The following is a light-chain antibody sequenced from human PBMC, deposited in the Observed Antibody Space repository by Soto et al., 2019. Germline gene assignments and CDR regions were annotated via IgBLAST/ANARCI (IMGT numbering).Light chain of an antibody. CDR2: SSN. J-gene: IGLJ2*01. Sequence: QSVLTQPPSASGTPGQRVSISCSGSRSNIGSNTVNCYQQLPGTAPKVFIYSSNQRPSGVPDRFSGSESGTSASLAISGLQSEDEADYYCAAWDDSLNGVVFGGGTKLTVL. CDR1: RSNIGSNT. CDR3: AAWDDSLNGVV. V-gene: IGLV1-44*01.